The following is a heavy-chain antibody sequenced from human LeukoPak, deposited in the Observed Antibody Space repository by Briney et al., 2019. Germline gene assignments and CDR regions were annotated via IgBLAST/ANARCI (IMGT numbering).Heavy chain of an antibody. CDR3: ASRGFLSY. Sequence: GGSLRLSCAASGFTFNSYWMNWVRQAPGKGLLWVSHMSSDGTITSYADSVKGRFTISRDNAKNTLYLQMNSLRAEDTGVYYCASRGFLSYWGQGTLVTVSS. J-gene: IGHJ4*02. CDR1: GFTFNSYW. CDR2: MSSDGTIT. V-gene: IGHV3-74*01.